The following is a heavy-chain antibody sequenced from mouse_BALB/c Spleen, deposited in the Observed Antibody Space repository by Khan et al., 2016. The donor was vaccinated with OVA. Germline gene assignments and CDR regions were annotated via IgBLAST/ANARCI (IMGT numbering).Heavy chain of an antibody. CDR1: GYSITTDYA. J-gene: IGHJ3*01. CDR2: IGYRGST. V-gene: IGHV3-2*02. CDR3: ARLGPGFAY. Sequence: EVQLQESGPGLVKPSQSLSLTCTVTGYSITTDYAWNWIRQFPGNKLEWMGYIGYRGSTSYNPSLKSRISITRDTSKNQFFLQLNSVTTEDTATCYWARLGPGFAYWGQGTLVTVSA.